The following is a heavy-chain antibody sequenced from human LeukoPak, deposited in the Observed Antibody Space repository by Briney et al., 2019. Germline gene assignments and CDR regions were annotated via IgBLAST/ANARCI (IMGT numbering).Heavy chain of an antibody. CDR3: ARGASSITIFGVVIVPVTEDYYYYGMDV. J-gene: IGHJ6*02. CDR1: GYTFTCYY. Sequence: ASVKVSCKASGYTFTCYYMHWVRQAPGQGLEWMGRINPNSGGTNYAQTYQGRVTMTRDTSISTAYMELSRLRSDDTAVYYCARGASSITIFGVVIVPVTEDYYYYGMDVWGQGTTVTVSS. D-gene: IGHD3-3*01. V-gene: IGHV1-2*06. CDR2: INPNSGGT.